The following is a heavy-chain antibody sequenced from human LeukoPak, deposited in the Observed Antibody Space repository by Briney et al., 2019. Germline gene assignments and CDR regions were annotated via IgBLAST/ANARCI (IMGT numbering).Heavy chain of an antibody. V-gene: IGHV3-66*01. J-gene: IGHJ4*02. D-gene: IGHD6-19*01. Sequence: PGGSLRLSCVASGFTVSSNYMNWVRQAPGKGLEWVSVIYSGGSSYYADSVKGRFTISRDNSKNSLYLQMNSLRAEDTAVYYCAKESSGGWYFDYWGQGTLVTVSS. CDR2: IYSGGSS. CDR3: AKESSGGWYFDY. CDR1: GFTVSSNY.